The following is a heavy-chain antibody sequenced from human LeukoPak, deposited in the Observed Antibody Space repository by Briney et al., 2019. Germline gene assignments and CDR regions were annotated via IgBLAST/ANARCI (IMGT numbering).Heavy chain of an antibody. CDR3: AKDLSYYDSSGYCSWFDP. J-gene: IGHJ5*02. Sequence: GGSLRLSCAASGFTFSSYAMSWVRQAPGKGLEWVYAISGSGGSTYYADCVKGRFTISRDNSKNTLYLQMNSLRAEDTAVYYCAKDLSYYDSSGYCSWFDPWGQGTLVTVSS. CDR2: ISGSGGST. D-gene: IGHD3-22*01. V-gene: IGHV3-23*01. CDR1: GFTFSSYA.